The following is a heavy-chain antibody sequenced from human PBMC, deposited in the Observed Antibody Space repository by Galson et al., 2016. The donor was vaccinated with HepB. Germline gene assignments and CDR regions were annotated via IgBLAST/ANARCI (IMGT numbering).Heavy chain of an antibody. Sequence: SLRLSCAASGFRFGSYGMHWVRQAPGKGLEWVAYIPLDGSNKYYRDSVKGRFTISRDNSKNTVYLQMNSLRAEDTAVYYCAKDPYYGSERGYGMDVWGQGTTVTVSS. CDR2: IPLDGSNK. CDR1: GFRFGSYG. J-gene: IGHJ6*02. D-gene: IGHD3-10*01. V-gene: IGHV3-30*18. CDR3: AKDPYYGSERGYGMDV.